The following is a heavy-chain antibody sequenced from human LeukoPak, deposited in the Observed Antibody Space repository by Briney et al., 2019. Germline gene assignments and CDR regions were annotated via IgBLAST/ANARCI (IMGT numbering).Heavy chain of an antibody. CDR3: ARHPHYDSSGYYYYNYYYYGMDV. Sequence: APVKVSCKASGGTFSSYAISWVRQAPGQGLEWMGGIIPIFGTANYAQKFQGRVTITADESTSTAYMELSSLRSEDTAVYYCARHPHYDSSGYYYYNYYYYGMDVWGQGTTVTVSS. J-gene: IGHJ6*02. CDR1: GGTFSSYA. CDR2: IIPIFGTA. D-gene: IGHD3-22*01. V-gene: IGHV1-69*13.